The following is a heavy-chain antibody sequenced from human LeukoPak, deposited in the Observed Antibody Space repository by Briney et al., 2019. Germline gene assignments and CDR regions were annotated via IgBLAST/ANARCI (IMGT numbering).Heavy chain of an antibody. CDR1: GGSISSYC. CDR3: ARVGLSTVTNYYYYYGMDV. CDR2: IYTSGST. J-gene: IGHJ6*02. D-gene: IGHD4-17*01. V-gene: IGHV4-4*07. Sequence: SETLSLTCTVSGGSISSYCWSWIRQPAGKGLEWIGRIYTSGSTNYNPSLKSRVTMSVDKSKHQFSLKLSSVTAADTAVYYCARVGLSTVTNYYYYYGMDVWGQGTTVTVSS.